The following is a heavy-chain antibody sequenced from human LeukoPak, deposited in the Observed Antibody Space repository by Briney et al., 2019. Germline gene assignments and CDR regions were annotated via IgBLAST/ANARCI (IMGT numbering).Heavy chain of an antibody. J-gene: IGHJ4*02. Sequence: GGSLRLSCAASGFSFSSYWMNWVRQAPGKGLEWVANIKQDGSEKYYVDSVKGRYTISRDNAKNSLYLQMNSLRAEDTAVYYCASGGYSFFYWGQGTLVTVSS. CDR1: GFSFSSYW. D-gene: IGHD5-18*01. CDR3: ASGGYSFFY. CDR2: IKQDGSEK. V-gene: IGHV3-7*03.